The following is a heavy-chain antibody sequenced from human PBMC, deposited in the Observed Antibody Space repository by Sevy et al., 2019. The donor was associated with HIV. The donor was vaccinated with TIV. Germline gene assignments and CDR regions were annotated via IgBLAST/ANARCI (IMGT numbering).Heavy chain of an antibody. V-gene: IGHV4-59*12. CDR2: IYYSGST. CDR1: GGSISNYF. J-gene: IGHJ4*02. D-gene: IGHD6-13*01. CDR3: ARESIGAIGDFDY. Sequence: SETLSLTCTVSGGSISNYFWSWIRQPPGKGLEWIGYIYYSGSTNYNPSLKSRVTISVDTSKNQFSLKLSSVTAADTAVYYCARESIGAIGDFDYWGQGTLVTVSS.